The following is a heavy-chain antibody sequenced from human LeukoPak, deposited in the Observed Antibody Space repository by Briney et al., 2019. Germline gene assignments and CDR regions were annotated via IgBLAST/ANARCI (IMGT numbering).Heavy chain of an antibody. Sequence: SETLSLTCTGSGCSISSYYWSWIRQPPGKGLEWIGYIYYSGSTNYNPSLKSRVTISVDTTNNQFSLKLSSVTAADTGVYYCARETRRITMVRGVQVWFDPWGQGTLVTVSS. D-gene: IGHD3-10*01. CDR2: IYYSGST. CDR1: GCSISSYY. J-gene: IGHJ5*02. V-gene: IGHV4-59*01. CDR3: ARETRRITMVRGVQVWFDP.